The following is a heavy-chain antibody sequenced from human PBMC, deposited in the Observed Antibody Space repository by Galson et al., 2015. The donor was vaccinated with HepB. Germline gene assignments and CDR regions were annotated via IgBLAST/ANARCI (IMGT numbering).Heavy chain of an antibody. CDR2: ISSSSSYT. CDR3: ARDRLAAAGYYYYGMDV. V-gene: IGHV3-11*06. J-gene: IGHJ6*02. Sequence: SLRLSCAASGFTFSDNYMSWIRQAPGKGLEWVSYISSSSSYTNYADSVKGRFTISRDNAKNSLYLQMNSLRAEDTAVYYCARDRLAAAGYYYYGMDVWGQGTTVTVSS. CDR1: GFTFSDNY. D-gene: IGHD6-13*01.